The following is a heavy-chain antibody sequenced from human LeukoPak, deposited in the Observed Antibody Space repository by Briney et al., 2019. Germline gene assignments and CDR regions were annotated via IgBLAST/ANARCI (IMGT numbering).Heavy chain of an antibody. V-gene: IGHV4-59*01. J-gene: IGHJ4*02. CDR3: ARGGYSGYDWSDY. Sequence: SETLSLTCTVSGGSISNYYWSWIRQFPGKGLEWIGNIYYSGSTKYNPSLKSRVTISADTSKNQFSLKLSSVTAADTAVYYCARGGYSGYDWSDYWGQGTLVTVSS. CDR2: IYYSGST. D-gene: IGHD5-12*01. CDR1: GGSISNYY.